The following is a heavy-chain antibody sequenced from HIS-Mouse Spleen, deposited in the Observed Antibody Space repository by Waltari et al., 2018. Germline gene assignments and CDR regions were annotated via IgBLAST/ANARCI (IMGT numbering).Heavy chain of an antibody. CDR3: AREIPYSSSWYDWYFDL. CDR1: GRSISSSSHN. J-gene: IGHJ2*01. D-gene: IGHD6-13*01. V-gene: IGHV4-39*07. CDR2: IYYSGST. Sequence: QLQLQESGPGLVKPSETLSRTCTVSGRSISSSSHNRGWIRQPPGQGLEWIGSIYYSGSTYYNPSLKSRVTISVDTSKDQFSLKLSSVTAADTAVYYCAREIPYSSSWYDWYFDLWGRGTLVTVSS.